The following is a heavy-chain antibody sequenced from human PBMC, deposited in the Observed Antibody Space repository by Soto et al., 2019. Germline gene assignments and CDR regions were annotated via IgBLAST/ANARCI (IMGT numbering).Heavy chain of an antibody. Sequence: SVKVSCKASGGTFSSYAISWVRQAPGQVLERMGGISPIFGTANYAQKFQGRVTITADESTSTAYIELSSLRSEDTAVYYCARGFYSNYEIGWFEPWGQGTLVTVPS. J-gene: IGHJ5*02. D-gene: IGHD4-4*01. V-gene: IGHV1-69*13. CDR3: ARGFYSNYEIGWFEP. CDR1: GGTFSSYA. CDR2: ISPIFGTA.